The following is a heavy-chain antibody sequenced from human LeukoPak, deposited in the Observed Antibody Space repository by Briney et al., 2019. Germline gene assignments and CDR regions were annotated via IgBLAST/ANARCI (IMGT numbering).Heavy chain of an antibody. D-gene: IGHD2-2*01. CDR3: ARGGRVVPAAMGWFDP. V-gene: IGHV4-34*01. J-gene: IGHJ5*02. Sequence: PSETLSLTCTVSGGCISSYYWSWIRQPPGKGLEWIGEINHSGSTNYNPSLKSRVTISVDTSKNQFSLKLSSVTAADTAVYYCARGGRVVPAAMGWFDPWGQGTLVTVSS. CDR1: GGCISSYY. CDR2: INHSGST.